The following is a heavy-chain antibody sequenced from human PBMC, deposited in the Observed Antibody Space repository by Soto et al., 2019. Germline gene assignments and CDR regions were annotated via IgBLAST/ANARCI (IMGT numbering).Heavy chain of an antibody. D-gene: IGHD3-22*01. CDR1: GFTFDDYA. CDR3: AKDSGSGYYRVHAFDI. J-gene: IGHJ3*02. Sequence: GGSLRLSCAASGFTFDDYAMHWVRQAPGKGLEWVSGISWNSGSIGYADSVKGRFTISRDNAKNSLYLQMNSLRAEDTALYYCAKDSGSGYYRVHAFDIWGQGTMVTVSS. V-gene: IGHV3-9*01. CDR2: ISWNSGSI.